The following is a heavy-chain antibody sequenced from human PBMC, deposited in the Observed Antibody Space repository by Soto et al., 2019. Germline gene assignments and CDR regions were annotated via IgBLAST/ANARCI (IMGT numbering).Heavy chain of an antibody. D-gene: IGHD3-16*01. CDR1: GASISSSSYY. CDR3: AGMPGFYTQFEY. V-gene: IGHV4-39*01. Sequence: PSETLSLTCTVSGASISSSSYYWGWIRQPPGKGLDWIGNIYYSGRTYYNPSLKSRVSISVDTSKEQFSLNLSSVTAADTAVYYCAGMPGFYTQFEYWGQGSPVTVSS. J-gene: IGHJ4*02. CDR2: IYYSGRT.